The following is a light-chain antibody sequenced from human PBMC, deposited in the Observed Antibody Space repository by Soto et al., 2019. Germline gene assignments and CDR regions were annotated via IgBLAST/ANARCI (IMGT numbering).Light chain of an antibody. J-gene: IGKJ2*01. CDR1: QSVSTHY. CDR3: QQYSSTPYT. Sequence: EIVLTQSPGTLSLSPGERATLSCRASQSVSTHYLAWYQQKPGQAPRLLIYAASSRATGIPDRFSGSGSGTDFTLTISRLEHEDCAVYYCQQYSSTPYTFGQGTKLEI. CDR2: AAS. V-gene: IGKV3-20*01.